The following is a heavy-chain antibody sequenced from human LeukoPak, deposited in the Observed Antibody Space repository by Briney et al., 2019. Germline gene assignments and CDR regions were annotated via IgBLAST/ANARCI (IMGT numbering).Heavy chain of an antibody. CDR1: GFTFRSHA. J-gene: IGHJ4*02. CDR2: ISNGGGST. CDR3: AKTYYFDSSGSYYFDY. Sequence: GGSLRLSCVGSGFTFRSHAMTWVRQAPGKGLEWVAGISNGGGSTYHADSVKGRFTISRDNVKNTLYLQMNSLRAEDTAVYYCAKTYYFDSSGSYYFDYWGQGTLVPVSS. D-gene: IGHD3-22*01. V-gene: IGHV3-23*01.